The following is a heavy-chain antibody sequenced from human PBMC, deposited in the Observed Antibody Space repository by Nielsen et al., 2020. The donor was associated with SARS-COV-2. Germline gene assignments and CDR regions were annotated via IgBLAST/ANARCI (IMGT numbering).Heavy chain of an antibody. V-gene: IGHV3-9*01. CDR1: GFTFDDYA. CDR3: ARAGFLEWNPFDY. J-gene: IGHJ4*02. D-gene: IGHD3-3*01. Sequence: SLKISCAASGFTFDDYAMHWVRQAPGKGLEWVSGISWNSGSIGYADSVKGRFTISRDNAKNSLYLQMNSLRAEDTALYYCARAGFLEWNPFDYWGQGTLVTVSS. CDR2: ISWNSGSI.